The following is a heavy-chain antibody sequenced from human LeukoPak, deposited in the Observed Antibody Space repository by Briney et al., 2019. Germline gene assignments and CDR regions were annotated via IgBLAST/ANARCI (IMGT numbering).Heavy chain of an antibody. CDR3: ARGTPALLYSSGWYYGYYYYGMDV. CDR2: FDPGDGET. V-gene: IGHV1-24*01. Sequence: ASVKVSCKVSGYTLTELSMHWVRQAPGKGLEWMGGFDPGDGETIYAQKFQGRVTMTEDTSTDTAYMELSSLRSEDTAVYYCARGTPALLYSSGWYYGYYYYGMDVWGQGTTVTVSS. CDR1: GYTLTELS. D-gene: IGHD6-19*01. J-gene: IGHJ6*02.